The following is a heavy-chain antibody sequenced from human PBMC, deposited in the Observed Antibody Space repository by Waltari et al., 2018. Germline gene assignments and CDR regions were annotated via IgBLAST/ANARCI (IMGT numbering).Heavy chain of an antibody. CDR1: GYPFPGSY. Sequence: VQLVQSGAEVKKPGASVKVSCKASGYPFPGSYMHWVRQAPGQGLEWMGRINPNSGGTNYAQKVQGRVTMTRDTSISTAYMELSRLRSDDTAVYYCARAYGTNGVCYQNYWGQGTLVTVSS. J-gene: IGHJ4*02. CDR3: ARAYGTNGVCYQNY. V-gene: IGHV1-2*06. D-gene: IGHD2-8*01. CDR2: INPNSGGT.